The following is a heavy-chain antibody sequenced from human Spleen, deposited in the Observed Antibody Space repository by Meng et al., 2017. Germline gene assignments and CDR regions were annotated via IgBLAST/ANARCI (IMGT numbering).Heavy chain of an antibody. CDR1: GASISSANYY. CDR3: VRSSAWVRTGFDP. J-gene: IGHJ5*02. V-gene: IGHV4-30-4*01. D-gene: IGHD6-19*01. CDR2: ISYSGSA. Sequence: QVQLQESGPELVKTSQTLSHTCPVSGASISSANYYWSWIRQPPGKGLEWIWYISYSGSAYYTPSLKSRVTVSIDTSRNQFSLWLTSVTAADTAVYYCVRSSAWVRTGFDPWGQGTLVTVSS.